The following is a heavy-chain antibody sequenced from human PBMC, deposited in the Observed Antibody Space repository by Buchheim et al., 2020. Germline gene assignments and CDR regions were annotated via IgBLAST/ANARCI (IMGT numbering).Heavy chain of an antibody. CDR2: IYYSGNT. J-gene: IGHJ6*02. CDR1: GGSLTNYY. CDR3: ARGPGNYDIDGAYRYQYGMAV. V-gene: IGHV4-59*01. Sequence: QVELQESGPGLVKPSETLSLTCTVSGGSLTNYYWSWIRQPRGKGLEWIGYIYYSGNTNYNPSLKSRVTFSVDTSKNQFSLELTSVTAADSAIYYCARGPGNYDIDGAYRYQYGMAVWGLGTT. D-gene: IGHD3-22*01.